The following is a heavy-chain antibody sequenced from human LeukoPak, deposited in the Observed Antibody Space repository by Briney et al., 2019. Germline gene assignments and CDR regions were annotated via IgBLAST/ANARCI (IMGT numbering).Heavy chain of an antibody. J-gene: IGHJ4*02. CDR3: ARATYYFDY. CDR2: IYHSGST. D-gene: IGHD3-16*01. V-gene: IGHV4-30-2*01. Sequence: PSETLSLTCAVSGGSISSGGYSWSWIRQPPGKGLEWIGYIYHSGSTYYNPSLKSRVTISVDRSKNQFSLKLSSVTAADTAVYYCARATYYFDYWGQGTLVTVSS. CDR1: GGSISSGGYS.